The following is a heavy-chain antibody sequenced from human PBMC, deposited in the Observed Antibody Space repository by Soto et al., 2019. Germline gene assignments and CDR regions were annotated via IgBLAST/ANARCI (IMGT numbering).Heavy chain of an antibody. D-gene: IGHD4-4*01. CDR2: ISATDGKT. CDR1: GFTFKAYA. V-gene: IGHV3-23*01. CDR3: VKDEGTSSTVFDY. J-gene: IGHJ4*02. Sequence: DVHLLESGGASVQPGGSLRLSCLASGFTFKAYAMGWVRQAPGKGLEWVSSISATDGKTYYADSVRGRFMISRDNSRNSLFLQMNGLRPDDSALYYCVKDEGTSSTVFDYWGQGTPVTVSS.